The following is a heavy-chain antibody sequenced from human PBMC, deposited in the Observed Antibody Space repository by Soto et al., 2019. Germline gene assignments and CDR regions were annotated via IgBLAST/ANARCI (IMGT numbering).Heavy chain of an antibody. Sequence: EASVKVSCKASGGTFSSYAISWVRQAPGQGLEWMGGINPNSGGTNYAQKFQGWVTMTRDTSISTAYMELSRLRSDDTAVYYCARAPMSAGAFDIWGQGTMVTVSS. CDR1: GGTFSSYA. CDR3: ARAPMSAGAFDI. CDR2: INPNSGGT. V-gene: IGHV1-2*04. J-gene: IGHJ3*02.